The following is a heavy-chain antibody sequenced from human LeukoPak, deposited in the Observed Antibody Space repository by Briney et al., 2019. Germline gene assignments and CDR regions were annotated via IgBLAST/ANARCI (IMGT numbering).Heavy chain of an antibody. D-gene: IGHD1-26*01. CDR2: ISGSGGST. CDR3: AKGGWELPRTLDY. CDR1: GFTFSSYA. Sequence: GGSLRLSCAASGFTFSSYAMIWVRQAPGKGLEWVSAISGSGGSTYYADSVKGRFTISRDNSKNTLYLQMNSLRAEDTAVYYCAKGGWELPRTLDYWGQGTLVTVSS. J-gene: IGHJ4*02. V-gene: IGHV3-23*01.